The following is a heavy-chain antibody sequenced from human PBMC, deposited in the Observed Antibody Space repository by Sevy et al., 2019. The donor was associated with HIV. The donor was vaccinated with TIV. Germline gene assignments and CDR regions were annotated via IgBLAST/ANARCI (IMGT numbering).Heavy chain of an antibody. Sequence: GGSLRLSCAASGFTFRSYWMHWVRQAPGKGLVWVSRINDDGSSTRYADSVKGRFSISRDNAKNTLYLQMNSLRDEDTAVYFCARKDSSSWSFDYWGQGTLVTVSS. J-gene: IGHJ4*02. CDR1: GFTFRSYW. CDR2: INDDGSST. CDR3: ARKDSSSWSFDY. D-gene: IGHD6-13*01. V-gene: IGHV3-74*01.